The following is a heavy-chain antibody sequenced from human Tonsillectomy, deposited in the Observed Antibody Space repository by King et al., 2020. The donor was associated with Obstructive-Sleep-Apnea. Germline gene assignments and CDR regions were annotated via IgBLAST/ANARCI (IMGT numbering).Heavy chain of an antibody. CDR1: GGSITSSDYY. D-gene: IGHD2/OR15-2a*01. J-gene: IGHJ4*02. Sequence: LQLQESGPGLVKPSETLSLTCTVSGGSITSSDYYWVWIRQPPGKGLEWIGTINHSGSSYYTPSLKSRVIISIDMLNNQFSLELSSVIAADTAVYYCARMKIGTMNTYWGQGTLVTVSS. CDR2: INHSGSS. V-gene: IGHV4-39*07. CDR3: ARMKIGTMNTY.